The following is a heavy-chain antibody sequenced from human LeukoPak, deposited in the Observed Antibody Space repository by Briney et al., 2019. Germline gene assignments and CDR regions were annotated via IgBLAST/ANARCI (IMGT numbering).Heavy chain of an antibody. CDR3: RDWVDYWNDY. V-gene: IGHV1-2*02. CDR2: INPSTGGT. J-gene: IGHJ4*02. D-gene: IGHD1-1*01. CDR1: GFTFTGYY. Sequence: GASVKVSCKTSGFTFTGYYIHWVRQAPGQRFEWLGWINPSTGGTDYAQNFQGRLTLTRDTSINTAYLELSSLRIDDTAVYYLRDWVDYWNDYWGQGTLVTVSS.